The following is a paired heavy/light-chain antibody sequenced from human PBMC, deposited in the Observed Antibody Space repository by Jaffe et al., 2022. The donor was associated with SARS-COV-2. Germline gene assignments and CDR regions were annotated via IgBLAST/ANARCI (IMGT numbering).Light chain of an antibody. V-gene: IGKV4-1*01. Sequence: DIEMTQSPDSLAVSLGERATISCKSSQSVLYKSANKNYLAWYQQKSGQPPNLLISWASTRESGVPDRFSGSGSGTDFTLTISSLQAEDVAVYYCQQYYSSPPTFGQGTKVEIK. J-gene: IGKJ1*01. CDR1: QSVLYKSANKNY. CDR2: WAS. CDR3: QQYYSSPPT.
Heavy chain of an antibody. J-gene: IGHJ6*03. CDR3: ARGGSSSSLNYYYMDV. V-gene: IGHV4-59*11. CDR1: GGSISSHY. Sequence: QVQLQESGPGLLKPSETLSLTCTVSGGSISSHYWNWIRQSPGKGLEWIGYMFNSGSNNYNPSLKSRVTISADTSRNQFSLKVTSVTAADTAVYYCARGGSSSSLNYYYMDVWGKGTTITVSS. D-gene: IGHD6-6*01. CDR2: MFNSGSN.